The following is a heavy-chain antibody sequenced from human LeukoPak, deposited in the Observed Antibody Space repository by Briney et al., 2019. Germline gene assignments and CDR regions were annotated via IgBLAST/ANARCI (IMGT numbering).Heavy chain of an antibody. D-gene: IGHD2-2*01. J-gene: IGHJ3*02. CDR3: ARHRAYCSSTSCPRGAFDI. V-gene: IGHV4-34*01. CDR1: GGSFSGYY. Sequence: SETLSLTCAGYGGSFSGYYWSWIRQPPGKGLEWIGEINHSGSTNYNPSLKSRVTISVDTSKNQFSLKLSSVTAADTAVYYCARHRAYCSSTSCPRGAFDIWGQGTMVTVSS. CDR2: INHSGST.